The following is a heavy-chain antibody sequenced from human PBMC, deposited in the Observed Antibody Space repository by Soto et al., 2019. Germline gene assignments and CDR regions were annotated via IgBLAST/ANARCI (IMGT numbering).Heavy chain of an antibody. V-gene: IGHV1-18*04. CDR1: GYPFIKYG. CDR3: ATSYDTGFDP. D-gene: IGHD3-9*01. Sequence: QLQLVQSAAEVKKPGASVRVSCKAYGYPFIKYGISWIRQATEQGLEWMGWIKVDSGYTNYAQKFQGRVTMTADTSSDTAFMELTSLRLDDTAVYFCATSYDTGFDPWGQGTLVSVSS. CDR2: IKVDSGYT. J-gene: IGHJ5*02.